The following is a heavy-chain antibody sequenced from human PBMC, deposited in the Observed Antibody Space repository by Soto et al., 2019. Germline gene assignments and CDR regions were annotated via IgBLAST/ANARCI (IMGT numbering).Heavy chain of an antibody. CDR1: GYTFTSYG. CDR2: ISAYNGNT. J-gene: IGHJ5*02. V-gene: IGHV1-18*01. D-gene: IGHD5-18*01. Sequence: ASVKVSCKASGYTFTSYGISWVRQAPGQGLEWMGWISAYNGNTNYAQKPQGRVTMTTDTSTSTAYMELRSLRSDDTAVYYCAREFSAMVSRWFDPWGQGTLVTAPQ. CDR3: AREFSAMVSRWFDP.